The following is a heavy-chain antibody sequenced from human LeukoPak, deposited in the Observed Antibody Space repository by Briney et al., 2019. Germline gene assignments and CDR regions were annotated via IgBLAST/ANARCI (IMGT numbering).Heavy chain of an antibody. Sequence: WASVKVSCKASGYTFTSYGISWVRQAPGQGLEWMGWISAYNGNTNYAQKLQGRVTMTTDTSTSTAYMELRRLRSDDTAVYYCARDLGRYCSGGSCHYYSYYMDVWGKGTTVTVSS. CDR2: ISAYNGNT. V-gene: IGHV1-18*01. D-gene: IGHD2-15*01. CDR1: GYTFTSYG. CDR3: ARDLGRYCSGGSCHYYSYYMDV. J-gene: IGHJ6*03.